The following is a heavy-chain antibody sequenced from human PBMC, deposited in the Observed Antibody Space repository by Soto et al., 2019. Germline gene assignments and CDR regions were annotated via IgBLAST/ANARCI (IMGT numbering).Heavy chain of an antibody. D-gene: IGHD1-20*01. V-gene: IGHV3-7*01. CDR3: AKDRAVGITLFDY. Sequence: GGSLRLSCAASGFTFSSYWMSWFRQAPGKGLEWVANIKQDGREKYYVDSVKGRFTISRDNAKNSLYLEMNRLRAEDTAVYYCAKDRAVGITLFDYWGEGSLVNGSS. J-gene: IGHJ4*02. CDR1: GFTFSSYW. CDR2: IKQDGREK.